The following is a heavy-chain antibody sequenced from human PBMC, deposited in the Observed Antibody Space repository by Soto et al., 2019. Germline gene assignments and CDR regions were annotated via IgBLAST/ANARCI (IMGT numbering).Heavy chain of an antibody. D-gene: IGHD3-10*01. Sequence: PGWSLRLSCSASVFTFSTYGMQWVRQAPGKGLEWVAVISYDGYLKYYVDAVKGRFTVARDNSKNTLFLEMNSPRVEDTAVYFCAKDFKVSGSHYGTLNYYYGMDVWGQGTTVTVSS. J-gene: IGHJ6*02. V-gene: IGHV3-30*18. CDR2: ISYDGYLK. CDR1: VFTFSTYG. CDR3: AKDFKVSGSHYGTLNYYYGMDV.